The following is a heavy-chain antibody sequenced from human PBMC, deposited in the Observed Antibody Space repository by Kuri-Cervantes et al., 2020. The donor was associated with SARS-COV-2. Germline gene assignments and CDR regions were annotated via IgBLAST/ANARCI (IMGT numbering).Heavy chain of an antibody. CDR2: LDGGEMT. CDR1: GFTVANYD. V-gene: IGHV3-53*01. Sequence: GGSLRLSCAVSGFTVANYDMSWVRQAPGMGLDWVSILDGGEMTDYEDSLKGRFTISRDNSKNTLLLQMDRLRADDTAVYYCARDRDSSRWREVGVDYWGQGTRVTVSS. J-gene: IGHJ4*02. D-gene: IGHD1-26*01. CDR3: ARDRDSSRWREVGVDY.